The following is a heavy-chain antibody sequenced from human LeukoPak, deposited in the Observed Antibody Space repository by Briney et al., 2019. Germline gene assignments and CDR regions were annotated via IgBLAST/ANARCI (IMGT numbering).Heavy chain of an antibody. CDR2: IKNKIASGTT. Sequence: GGSLRLSCAASGXTFSNAWMNWVRQAPGKGLEWVGRIKNKIASGTTDYAAPVKGRFTISRDDSKNTLFLQMNSLKTEDTAMYYCTTNDAFDIWGQGTMVTVSS. CDR1: GXTFSNAW. J-gene: IGHJ3*02. V-gene: IGHV3-15*01. CDR3: TTNDAFDI.